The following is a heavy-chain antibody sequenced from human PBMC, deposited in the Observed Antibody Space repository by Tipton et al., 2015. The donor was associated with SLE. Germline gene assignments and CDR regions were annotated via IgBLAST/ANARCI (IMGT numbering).Heavy chain of an antibody. CDR1: GFTFSSYA. D-gene: IGHD3-3*01. CDR2: ISGSGGST. J-gene: IGHJ6*02. Sequence: SLRLSCAASGFTFSSYAMSWVRQAPGKGLEWVSAISGSGGSTYYADSVKGRFTISRDNAKNSLYLQMNSLRAEDTAVYYCARDLGWYDFSYYGMDVWGQGTTVTVSS. CDR3: ARDLGWYDFSYYGMDV. V-gene: IGHV3-23*01.